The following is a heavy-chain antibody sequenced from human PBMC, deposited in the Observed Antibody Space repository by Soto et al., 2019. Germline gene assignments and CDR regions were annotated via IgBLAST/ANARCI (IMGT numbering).Heavy chain of an antibody. CDR1: GYTFTSYG. V-gene: IGHV1-18*04. D-gene: IGHD6-6*01. CDR3: ARVPSPWGSSSSWGVNYYYGMDV. CDR2: ISAYNGNT. Sequence: GASVKVSCKASGYTFTSYGISWVRQAPGQGLEWMGWISAYNGNTNYAQKLQGRVTMTTDTSTSTAYMELRSLRSDDTAVYYCARVPSPWGSSSSWGVNYYYGMDVWGQGTTVTVSS. J-gene: IGHJ6*02.